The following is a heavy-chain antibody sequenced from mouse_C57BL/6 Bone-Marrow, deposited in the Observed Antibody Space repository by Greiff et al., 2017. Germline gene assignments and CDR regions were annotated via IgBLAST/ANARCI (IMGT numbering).Heavy chain of an antibody. J-gene: IGHJ4*01. D-gene: IGHD2-14*01. CDR3: ARDPGYDEGIAMDY. Sequence: EVQVVESEGGLVQPGSSMKLSCTASGFTFSDYYMAWVRQVPEKGLEWVANINYDGSSTYYLDSLKNRFIISRDNAKNILYLQMSSLKSEDTATYYCARDPGYDEGIAMDYWGQGTSVTVSS. V-gene: IGHV5-16*01. CDR2: INYDGSST. CDR1: GFTFSDYY.